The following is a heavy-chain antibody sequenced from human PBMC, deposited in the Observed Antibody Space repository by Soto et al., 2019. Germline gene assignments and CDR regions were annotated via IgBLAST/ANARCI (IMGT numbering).Heavy chain of an antibody. J-gene: IGHJ4*02. CDR2: IYYSGST. V-gene: IGHV4-31*03. Sequence: QVQLQESGPGLVKPSQTLSLTCTVSGGSISSGGYYWSWIRQHPGKGLEWIGYIYYSGSTYYNPSLKSRVTLSVDTSKNQFSLKLSSVTAADTAVYYCARENEDSRITMVRGVPFPSLGKYFDYWGQGTLVTVSS. D-gene: IGHD3-10*01. CDR1: GGSISSGGYY. CDR3: ARENEDSRITMVRGVPFPSLGKYFDY.